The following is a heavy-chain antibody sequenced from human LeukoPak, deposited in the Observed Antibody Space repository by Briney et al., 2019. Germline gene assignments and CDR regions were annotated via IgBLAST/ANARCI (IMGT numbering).Heavy chain of an antibody. V-gene: IGHV3-30*02. D-gene: IGHD3-10*01. CDR1: GFTFSSYG. CDR2: IRYDGSNE. J-gene: IGHJ4*02. Sequence: PGGSLRLSCAASGFTFSSYGMHWVRQAPGKGLEWVAFIRYDGSNEYYADSVKGRFTTSRDNSDNTLYLQMNSLRAEDTAVYYCAKDSVWFGEYTEYYFDSWGQGTLVTVSS. CDR3: AKDSVWFGEYTEYYFDS.